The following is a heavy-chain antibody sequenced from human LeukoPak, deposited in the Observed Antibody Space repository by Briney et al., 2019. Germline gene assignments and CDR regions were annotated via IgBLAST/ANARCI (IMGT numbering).Heavy chain of an antibody. Sequence: GGSLRLSCAVSEFPFSIYEFNWVRQAPGKGLERVSNIASSGATKYYADSVMGRFSISRDNARSLLYLQMNTLRVEDTAVYYCALLAVASDFDYWGQGALVTVSS. CDR3: ALLAVASDFDY. J-gene: IGHJ4*02. D-gene: IGHD6-19*01. CDR2: IASSGATK. CDR1: EFPFSIYE. V-gene: IGHV3-48*03.